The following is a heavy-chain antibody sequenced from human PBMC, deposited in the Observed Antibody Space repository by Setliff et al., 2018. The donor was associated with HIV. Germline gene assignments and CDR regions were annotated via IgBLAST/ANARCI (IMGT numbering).Heavy chain of an antibody. D-gene: IGHD5-18*01. V-gene: IGHV3-53*01. CDR3: AKGGYGGAYYVAGY. Sequence: GGSLRLSCEASGFRVTDTYMAWVRQAPGQGLEWVTLIYKAGKTYYAAFVKGRFTIARDDTKNTVSLQMTNLEPGDTAMYYCAKGGYGGAYYVAGYWGQGTKVTVSS. J-gene: IGHJ4*02. CDR1: GFRVTDTY. CDR2: IYKAGKT.